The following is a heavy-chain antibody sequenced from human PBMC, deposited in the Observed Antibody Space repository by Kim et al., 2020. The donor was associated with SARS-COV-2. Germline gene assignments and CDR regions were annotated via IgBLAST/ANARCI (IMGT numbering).Heavy chain of an antibody. J-gene: IGHJ4*02. V-gene: IGHV3-21*01. CDR3: ARDSQSIVGATTDPY. Sequence: DSVKGRFPISRDNAKNSLYLQMNTLRAEDTAVYYCARDSQSIVGATTDPYWGQGTLVTVSS. D-gene: IGHD1-26*01.